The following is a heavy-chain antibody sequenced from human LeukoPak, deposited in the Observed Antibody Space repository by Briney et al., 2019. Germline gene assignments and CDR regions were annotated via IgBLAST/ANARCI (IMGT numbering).Heavy chain of an antibody. CDR3: ATFRAAVAGTGLFDY. D-gene: IGHD6-19*01. Sequence: AGGSLRLSCAASGFSVTDAWMHWVRQAPGKGLEWVSSISSSSSYIYYADSVKGRFTISRDNAKNSLYLQMNSLRAEDTAVYYCATFRAAVAGTGLFDYWGQGTLVTVSS. CDR1: GFSVTDAW. V-gene: IGHV3-21*01. CDR2: ISSSSSYI. J-gene: IGHJ4*02.